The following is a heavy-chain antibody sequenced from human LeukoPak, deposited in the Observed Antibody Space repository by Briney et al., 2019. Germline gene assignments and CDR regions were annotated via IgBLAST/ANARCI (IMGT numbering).Heavy chain of an antibody. V-gene: IGHV1-2*06. CDR3: ARVPSSSWGRLDRGDP. CDR1: GYTFTGYY. J-gene: IGHJ5*02. CDR2: INPNSGGT. Sequence: GASVKVSCKASGYTFTGYYMHWMRQAPGQGLEWMGRINPNSGGTNYAQKFQGRVTMTRDTSISTAYMELSRLRSDDTAVYYCARVPSSSWGRLDRGDPWGQGTLVTVSS. D-gene: IGHD6-13*01.